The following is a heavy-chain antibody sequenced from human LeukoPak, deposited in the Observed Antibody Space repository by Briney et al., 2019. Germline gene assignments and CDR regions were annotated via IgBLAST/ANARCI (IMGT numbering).Heavy chain of an antibody. D-gene: IGHD3-3*01. CDR1: GYTLTGYY. V-gene: IGHV1-2*02. CDR2: INPNSGGT. Sequence: ASVKVSCKASGYTLTGYYMHWVRQAPGQGLEWMGWINPNSGGTNYAQKFQGRVTMTRDTSISTAYMELSRMRSDETAVYYCAKPNYDFWSGYPNWFDPWGQGTLVTVSS. CDR3: AKPNYDFWSGYPNWFDP. J-gene: IGHJ5*02.